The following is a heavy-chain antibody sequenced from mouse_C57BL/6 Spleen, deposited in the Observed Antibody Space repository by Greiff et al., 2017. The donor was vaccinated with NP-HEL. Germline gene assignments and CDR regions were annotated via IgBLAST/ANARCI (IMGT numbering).Heavy chain of an antibody. CDR1: GYTFTSYW. D-gene: IGHD1-1*01. J-gene: IGHJ2*01. CDR2: IDPSDSYT. Sequence: VQLQQPGAELVMPGASVKLSCKASGYTFTSYWMHWVKQRPGQGLEWIGEIDPSDSYTNYNQKFKGKSTLTVDKSSSTAYMQLSSLTSEDSAVYYCERRDTVVACDYWGQGTTLTVSS. CDR3: ERRDTVVACDY. V-gene: IGHV1-69*01.